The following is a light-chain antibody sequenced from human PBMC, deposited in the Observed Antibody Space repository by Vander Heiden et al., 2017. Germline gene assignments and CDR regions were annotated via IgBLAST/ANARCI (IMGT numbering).Light chain of an antibody. CDR1: QTINNY. CDR3: QHSYTTPRT. Sequence: SPSSVSASLGDRVTITCRASQTINNYVNWYQQKPGNAPKLLIYTSSNLHSGVPSRFSGSGSGTEYTLTISSLQPEDFATCYYQHSYTTPRTFGQGTKV. CDR2: TSS. J-gene: IGKJ1*01. V-gene: IGKV1-39*01.